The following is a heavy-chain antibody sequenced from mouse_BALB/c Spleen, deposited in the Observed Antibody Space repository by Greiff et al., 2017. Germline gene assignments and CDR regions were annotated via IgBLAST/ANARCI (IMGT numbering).Heavy chain of an antibody. D-gene: IGHD2-14*01. CDR1: GYTFTSYW. V-gene: IGHV1-7*01. CDR2: INPSTGYT. Sequence: QVQLKQSGAELAKPGASVKMSCKASGYTFTSYWMHWVKQRPGQGLELIGYINPSTGYTEYNQKFKDKATLTADKSSSTAYMQLSSLTSEDSAVYYCARSYYRYPYAMDYWGQGTSVTVSS. CDR3: ARSYYRYPYAMDY. J-gene: IGHJ4*01.